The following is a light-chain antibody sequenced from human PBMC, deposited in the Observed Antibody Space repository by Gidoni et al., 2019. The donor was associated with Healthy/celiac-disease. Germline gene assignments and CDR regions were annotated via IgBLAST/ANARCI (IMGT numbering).Light chain of an antibody. V-gene: IGKV1-5*03. J-gene: IGKJ1*01. Sequence: DIQMTQSRSTLSASVGDRVTITCRASQSISSWLAWYQQKPGKAPKLLIYKASSLESGVPSRFSGSGSGTEFTLTISSLQPDDCATYYCQQYNSYSEWTFGQGTKVEIK. CDR2: KAS. CDR1: QSISSW. CDR3: QQYNSYSEWT.